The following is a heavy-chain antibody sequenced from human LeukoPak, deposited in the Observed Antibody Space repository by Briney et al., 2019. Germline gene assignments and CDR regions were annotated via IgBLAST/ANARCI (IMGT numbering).Heavy chain of an antibody. CDR1: GYTFTSYY. CDR2: IIPIFGTA. CDR3: AREEINYDYGDYDGVYGY. J-gene: IGHJ4*02. V-gene: IGHV1-69*13. D-gene: IGHD4-17*01. Sequence: GASVNVSCTASGYTFTSYYMHWVRQAPGQGLEWMGGIIPIFGTANYAQKFQGRVTITADESTSTAYMELSSLRSEDTAVYYCAREEINYDYGDYDGVYGYWGQGTLVTVSS.